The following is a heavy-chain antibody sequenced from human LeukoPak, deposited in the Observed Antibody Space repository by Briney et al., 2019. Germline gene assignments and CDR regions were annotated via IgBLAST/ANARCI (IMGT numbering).Heavy chain of an antibody. V-gene: IGHV3-7*01. D-gene: IGHD3-22*01. J-gene: IGHJ4*02. CDR2: IKQDGSEK. Sequence: GGSLRLSCAASGFTFTSYWMSWVRQVPGKGLEWLANIKQDGSEKLYVDSVKGRLTISRDNAKNSLYLQMNSLSDEDTAVYYCARDLYYGAPGFDYWGQGTLVTVAS. CDR3: ARDLYYGAPGFDY. CDR1: GFTFTSYW.